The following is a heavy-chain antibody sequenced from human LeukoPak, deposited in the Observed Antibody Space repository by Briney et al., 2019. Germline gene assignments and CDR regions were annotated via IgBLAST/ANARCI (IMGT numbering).Heavy chain of an antibody. CDR3: AREFGSPTIS. V-gene: IGHV3-48*01. CDR1: GFTLSSYS. CDR2: ISTTSRTI. D-gene: IGHD3-10*01. Sequence: GGSLRLSCAASGFTLSSYSMNWVRQAPGKGLEWVSYISTTSRTIHYADSVKGRFTISRDNAKNSLYLQMNSLRAEDTAVYYCAREFGSPTISWGQGTLVTVSP. J-gene: IGHJ4*02.